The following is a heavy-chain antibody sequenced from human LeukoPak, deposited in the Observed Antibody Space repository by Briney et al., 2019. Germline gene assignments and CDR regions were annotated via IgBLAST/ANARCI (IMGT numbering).Heavy chain of an antibody. V-gene: IGHV3-30*02. CDR1: GFTFSSYG. CDR2: IRYDGSNK. J-gene: IGHJ4*02. CDR3: AKDLRDSSGWTFDY. Sequence: GGSLRLSCAASGFTFSSYGMHWVRQAPGKGLEWVAFIRYDGSNKYYADSVKGRFTISRDSSKNTLYLQMNSLRAEDTAVYYCAKDLRDSSGWTFDYWGQGTLVTVSS. D-gene: IGHD6-19*01.